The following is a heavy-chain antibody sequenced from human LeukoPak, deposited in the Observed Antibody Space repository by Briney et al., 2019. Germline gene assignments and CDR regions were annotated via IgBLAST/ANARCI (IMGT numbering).Heavy chain of an antibody. V-gene: IGHV1-46*01. J-gene: IGHJ4*02. CDR3: ARDYGSGWYYDY. CDR1: GYTFTSYY. D-gene: IGHD6-19*01. Sequence: GASVKVSCKASGYTFTSYYMHWVRPAPGQGLEWMGIINPSGGSTSYAQKFQGRVTMTRDTSTSTVYMELSSLRSEDTAVYYCARDYGSGWYYDYWGQGTLVTVSS. CDR2: INPSGGST.